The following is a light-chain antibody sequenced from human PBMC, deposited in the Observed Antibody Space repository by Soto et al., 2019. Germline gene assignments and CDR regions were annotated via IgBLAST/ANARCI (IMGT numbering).Light chain of an antibody. CDR3: QQTYTAPYT. CDR1: QNIRSY. V-gene: IGKV1-39*01. CDR2: AAS. J-gene: IGKJ2*01. Sequence: DIQMTQSPSFLSASVGDRVTITCRASQNIRSYLNWYQLKSGKAPKLLIYAASSFQSGVPSRFSGSGSGTDFTLVISGLQPEDFATYYCQQTYTAPYTFGQGTQLEIK.